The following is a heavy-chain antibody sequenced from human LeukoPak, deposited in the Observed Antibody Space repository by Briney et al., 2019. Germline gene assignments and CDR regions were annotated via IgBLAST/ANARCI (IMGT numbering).Heavy chain of an antibody. CDR1: GGSISSYY. CDR3: ASTYYYGSGHSAFDY. Sequence: SETLSLTCTVSGGSISSYYWSWIRQPPGKGLEWIGYIYYSGSTNYNPSLKSRVTISVDTSKNQFSLKLSSVTAADTAVYYCASTYYYGSGHSAFDYWGQGTLVTVSS. CDR2: IYYSGST. J-gene: IGHJ4*02. V-gene: IGHV4-59*08. D-gene: IGHD3-10*01.